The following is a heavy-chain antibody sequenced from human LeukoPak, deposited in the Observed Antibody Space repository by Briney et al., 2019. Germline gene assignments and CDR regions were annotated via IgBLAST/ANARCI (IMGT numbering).Heavy chain of an antibody. CDR1: GFTFSSYW. D-gene: IGHD3-9*01. Sequence: SGGSLKFSCAASGFTFSSYWMSWVRQAPGKGLEWVANIKQDGSEKYYVDSVKGRFTISRDNAKNSLYLQMNSLRAEDTAVYYCARDQREPLLTGYRATFDYWGQGTLVTVSS. CDR3: ARDQREPLLTGYRATFDY. V-gene: IGHV3-7*01. J-gene: IGHJ4*02. CDR2: IKQDGSEK.